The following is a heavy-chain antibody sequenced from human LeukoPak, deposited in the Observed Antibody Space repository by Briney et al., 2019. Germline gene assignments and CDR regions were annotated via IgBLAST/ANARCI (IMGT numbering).Heavy chain of an antibody. CDR3: ARDGGYSGYDLRGY. J-gene: IGHJ4*02. D-gene: IGHD5-12*01. CDR1: GYTFTSYD. Sequence: GASVKVSCKASGYTFTSYDINWVRQATGQGLEWMGWMNPNSGNTGYAQKFQGRVTMTRNTSISTAYMELSRLRSDDTAVYYCARDGGYSGYDLRGYWGQGTLVTVSS. CDR2: MNPNSGNT. V-gene: IGHV1-8*01.